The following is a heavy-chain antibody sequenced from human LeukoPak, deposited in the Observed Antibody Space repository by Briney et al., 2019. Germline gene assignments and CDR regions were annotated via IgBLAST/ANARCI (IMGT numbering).Heavy chain of an antibody. D-gene: IGHD6-19*01. CDR2: ISGSGGST. Sequence: GGSLRLSCAASGFTFSSYAMSWVRQAPGKGPEWVSAISGSGGSTYYADSVKGRFTISRDNSKNTLYLQMNSLRAEDTAVYYCAKTYDYSSGWYSFRYFDYWGQGTLVTVSS. J-gene: IGHJ4*02. V-gene: IGHV3-23*01. CDR1: GFTFSSYA. CDR3: AKTYDYSSGWYSFRYFDY.